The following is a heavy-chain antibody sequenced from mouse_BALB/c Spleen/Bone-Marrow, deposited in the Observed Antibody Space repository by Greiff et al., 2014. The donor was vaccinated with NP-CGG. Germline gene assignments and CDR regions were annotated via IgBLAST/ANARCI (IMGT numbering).Heavy chain of an antibody. Sequence: VQLKESGGGLVKPGGSLKLSCAASGFTFSDYYMCWIRQTPEKRLEWVATISDGGSYTYYPDSVKGRFTISRDNAKNSLYLQMSSLKSEDTATYYCARSGERYGAMDCWGQGTSVTVSS. V-gene: IGHV5-4*02. D-gene: IGHD2-10*02. CDR3: ARSGERYGAMDC. CDR1: GFTFSDYY. CDR2: ISDGGSYT. J-gene: IGHJ4*01.